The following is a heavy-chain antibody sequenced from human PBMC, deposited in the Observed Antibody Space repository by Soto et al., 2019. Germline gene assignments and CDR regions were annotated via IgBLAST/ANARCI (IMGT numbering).Heavy chain of an antibody. V-gene: IGHV1-69*01. D-gene: IGHD2-21*02. Sequence: QVPLVQSGAGVKKPGSSVKVSCTASGGTFSSYAISWVRQAPGQGLEWMGGSIPIIGTANYAQKCQGRFTITADESTRTACVELSIRRSEDTAMYYCARGRAYCGGDCYPNYYYYYGMDVWGQGTTVT. CDR3: ARGRAYCGGDCYPNYYYYYGMDV. CDR1: GGTFSSYA. CDR2: SIPIIGTA. J-gene: IGHJ6*02.